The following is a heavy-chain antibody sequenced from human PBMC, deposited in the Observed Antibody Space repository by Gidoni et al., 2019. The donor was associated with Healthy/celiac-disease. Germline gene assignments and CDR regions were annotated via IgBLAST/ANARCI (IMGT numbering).Heavy chain of an antibody. Sequence: QVQLVESGGGVVQPGRSLRLSCAASGFTFSSYALHWVRHAPGKGLEWVAVISYDGSNKYYADSVKGRFTISRDNSKNTLYLQMNSLRAEDTAVYYCARARIVVVMSLFDYWGQGTLVTVSS. CDR2: ISYDGSNK. V-gene: IGHV3-30-3*01. CDR1: GFTFSSYA. D-gene: IGHD3-22*01. J-gene: IGHJ4*02. CDR3: ARARIVVVMSLFDY.